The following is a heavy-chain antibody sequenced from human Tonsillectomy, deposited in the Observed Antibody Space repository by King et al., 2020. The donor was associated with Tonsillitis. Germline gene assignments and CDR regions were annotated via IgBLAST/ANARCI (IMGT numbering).Heavy chain of an antibody. CDR2: INTYNGDT. CDR1: GYTFTSYG. Sequence: QLVQSGAEVKKPGASVKVSCKASGYTFTSYGIRWVRQAPGQGLEWMGWINTYNGDTTYAQNLQGRVTMTTDTSTSTAYMELRSLRSDDTAVYYCARVLNGYNYGYYYYYYMDLWGKGTTVTVSS. D-gene: IGHD5-18*01. V-gene: IGHV1-18*01. CDR3: ARVLNGYNYGYYYYYYMDL. J-gene: IGHJ6*03.